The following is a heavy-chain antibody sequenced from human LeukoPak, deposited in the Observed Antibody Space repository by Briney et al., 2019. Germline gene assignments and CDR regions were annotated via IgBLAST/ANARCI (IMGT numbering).Heavy chain of an antibody. CDR3: AKDRWSSTSMRWFDP. V-gene: IGHV3-23*01. D-gene: IGHD2-2*01. CDR1: GFTFSSYA. CDR2: ISGSGGST. Sequence: GSLRLSCAASGFTFSSYAMSWVRQAPGKGLEWVSAISGSGGSTYYADSVKGRFTISRDNSKNTLYLQMNSLRAEDTAVYYCAKDRWSSTSMRWFDPWGQGTLVTVSS. J-gene: IGHJ5*02.